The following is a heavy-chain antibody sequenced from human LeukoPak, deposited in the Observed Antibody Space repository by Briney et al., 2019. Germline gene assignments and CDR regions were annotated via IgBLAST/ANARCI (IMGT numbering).Heavy chain of an antibody. CDR2: IKQDGSEK. CDR1: GFTFRSCW. V-gene: IGHV3-7*01. J-gene: IGHJ4*02. D-gene: IGHD1-14*01. CDR3: ARVYAGHAGFFDY. Sequence: GGSLRLSCAASGFTFRSCWMSWVRQAPGKGLECVANIKQDGSEKYYMDSVKGRFTISRDNAKNSLYLQMNSLRAEDTAVYYCARVYAGHAGFFDYWGQGTLVTVSS.